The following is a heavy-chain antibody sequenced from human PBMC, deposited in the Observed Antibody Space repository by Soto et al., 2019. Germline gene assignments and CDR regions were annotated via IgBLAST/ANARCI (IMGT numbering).Heavy chain of an antibody. CDR3: ARGGVRGYGMDV. J-gene: IGHJ6*02. CDR2: INPNSGGT. D-gene: IGHD3-10*01. CDR1: GYTFTGYY. V-gene: IGHV1-2*04. Sequence: QVQLVQSGAEVKKPGASVKVSCKASGYTFTGYYMHWVRQAPGQGLEWMGWINPNSGGTNYAQKFQGWVPMTRETSISTACMGLSRLKSDDTAVYSCARGGVRGYGMDVWGQGTTVTVSS.